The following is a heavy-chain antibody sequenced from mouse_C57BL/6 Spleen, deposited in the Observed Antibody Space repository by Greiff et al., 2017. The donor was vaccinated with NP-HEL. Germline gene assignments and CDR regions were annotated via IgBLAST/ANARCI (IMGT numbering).Heavy chain of an antibody. D-gene: IGHD1-1*01. CDR1: GYSITSGYY. CDR3: AREGPYYGSSYDYFDY. CDR2: ISYDGSN. Sequence: EVKLMESGPGLVKPSQSLSLTCSVTGYSITSGYYWNWIRQFPGNKLEWMGYISYDGSNNYIPSLKNRISITRDTSKNQFFLKLNSVTTEDTATYYCAREGPYYGSSYDYFDYWGQGTTLTVSS. J-gene: IGHJ2*01. V-gene: IGHV3-6*01.